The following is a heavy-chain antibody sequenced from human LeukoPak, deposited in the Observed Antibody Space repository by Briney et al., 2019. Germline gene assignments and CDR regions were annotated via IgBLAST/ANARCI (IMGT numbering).Heavy chain of an antibody. D-gene: IGHD4-17*01. V-gene: IGHV4-39*01. CDR2: IYYSGST. CDR1: GGSISSSSYY. CDR3: ARHVRYGDYEV. J-gene: IGHJ3*01. Sequence: SETLSLTCTVSGGSISSSSYYWGWIRQPRGKGLECIGSIYYSGSTYYNPSLKSRVTISVDTSKNQFSLGLSSVTAADTAFYYCARHVRYGDYEVWGQGTMVTVSS.